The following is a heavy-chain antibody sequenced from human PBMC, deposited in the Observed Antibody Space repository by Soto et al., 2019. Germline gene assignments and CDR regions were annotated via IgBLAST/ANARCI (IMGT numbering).Heavy chain of an antibody. CDR1: GFTFSSYS. J-gene: IGHJ4*02. CDR2: ISSSSSTI. V-gene: IGHV3-48*02. Sequence: EVQLVESGGGLVQPGGSLRLSCAASGFTFSSYSMNWVRQAPGKGLEWVSYISSSSSTIYYADSVKGRFTISRDNAKNSRSLQMNSLRDEDTAVHYCATVDTVVGYWGQGTLVTVSS. D-gene: IGHD5-18*01. CDR3: ATVDTVVGY.